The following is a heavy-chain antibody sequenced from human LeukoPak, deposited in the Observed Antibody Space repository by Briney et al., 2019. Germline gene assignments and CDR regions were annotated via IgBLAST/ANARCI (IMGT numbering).Heavy chain of an antibody. Sequence: GSLRLSCVCSGFTFRSYWMGWVRQAPGKGLEWVSAISGSGGSTYYADSVKGRFTISRDNSKNTLYLQMNSLRAEDTAVYYCANFAGTNSLFDYWGQGTLVTVSS. V-gene: IGHV3-23*01. CDR1: GFTFRSYW. D-gene: IGHD6-13*01. CDR2: ISGSGGST. J-gene: IGHJ4*02. CDR3: ANFAGTNSLFDY.